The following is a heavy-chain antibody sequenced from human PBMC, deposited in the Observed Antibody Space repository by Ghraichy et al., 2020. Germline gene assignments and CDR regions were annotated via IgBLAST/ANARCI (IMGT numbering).Heavy chain of an antibody. CDR1: GGSISSGGYY. Sequence: SETLSLTCTVSGGSISSGGYYWSWIRQHPGKGLEWIGYIYYSGSTYYNPSLKSRVTISVDTSKNQFSLKLSSVTAADTAVYYCARVHYDSSPNWFDPWGQGTLVTVSS. D-gene: IGHD3-22*01. J-gene: IGHJ5*02. CDR2: IYYSGST. V-gene: IGHV4-31*03. CDR3: ARVHYDSSPNWFDP.